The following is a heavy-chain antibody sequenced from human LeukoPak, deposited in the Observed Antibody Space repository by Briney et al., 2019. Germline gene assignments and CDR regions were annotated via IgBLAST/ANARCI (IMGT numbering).Heavy chain of an antibody. J-gene: IGHJ5*01. CDR3: AKATSPVHSRNWFDS. V-gene: IGHV3-7*03. CDR2: IKQDGSEK. D-gene: IGHD6-13*01. Sequence: GGSLRLSCAASGFTFSSYWMSWVRQAPGKGLEWVANIKQDGSEKYYVDSVKGRFTISRDNAKNSLYLQMNSLRAEDTAVYYCAKATSPVHSRNWFDSWGQGTLVTVSS. CDR1: GFTFSSYW.